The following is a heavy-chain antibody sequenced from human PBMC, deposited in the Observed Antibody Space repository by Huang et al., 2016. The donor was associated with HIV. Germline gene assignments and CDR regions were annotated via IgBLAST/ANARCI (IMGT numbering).Heavy chain of an antibody. CDR2: ISTDSGNP. V-gene: IGHV1-18*04. CDR1: GYTFNNYG. J-gene: IGHJ6*02. CDR3: ATDTRAYYYGSGTNGMDV. Sequence: QVHLVQSRGELKKPGASVRVSCKTSGYTFNNYGIGWVRQAPGKGLEWMGWISTDSGNPNYAQKFQGRLTLTTDTSTRTGYMDRRSLRSDDTAVYYCATDTRAYYYGSGTNGMDVWGQGTTVIVSS. D-gene: IGHD3-10*01.